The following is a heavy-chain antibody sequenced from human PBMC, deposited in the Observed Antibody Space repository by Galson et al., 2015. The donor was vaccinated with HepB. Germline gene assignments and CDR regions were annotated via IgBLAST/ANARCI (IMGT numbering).Heavy chain of an antibody. V-gene: IGHV3-23*01. CDR1: GFTFRNYA. Sequence: SLRLSCAASGFTFRNYAMSWVRQAPGKGLEWVSVISGSADDTHYADSVKGRFTISRDNFKNTLYLQIGSLRADDTALYYCAMGRQLGGGYWGQGSPVIVSS. CDR2: ISGSADDT. D-gene: IGHD1-1*01. CDR3: AMGRQLGGGY. J-gene: IGHJ4*02.